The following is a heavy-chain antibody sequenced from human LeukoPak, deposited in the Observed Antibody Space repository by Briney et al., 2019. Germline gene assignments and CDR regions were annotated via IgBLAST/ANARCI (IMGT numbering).Heavy chain of an antibody. Sequence: PSQTLSLTCTVSGASISSGGSYWSWIRQHPGKGLEWIGYIYYSGSTYYNPSLKSRVTISVDTSKNQFSLKLSSVTAADTAVYYCARVRSSSWYNWFDPWGQGTLVTVSS. CDR3: ARVRSSSWYNWFDP. CDR2: IYYSGST. V-gene: IGHV4-31*03. CDR1: GASISSGGSY. J-gene: IGHJ5*02. D-gene: IGHD6-13*01.